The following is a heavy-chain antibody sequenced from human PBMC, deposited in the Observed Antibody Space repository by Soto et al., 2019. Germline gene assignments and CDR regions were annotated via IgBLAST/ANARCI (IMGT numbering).Heavy chain of an antibody. CDR2: IIQILDIT. CDR3: AREWTAAAGMLFDY. CDR1: GGIFSSYT. J-gene: IGHJ4*02. D-gene: IGHD6-13*01. Sequence: GASVKVSCKASGGIFSSYTISWVRQAPGQGLEWMGRIIQILDITSYAQKFQGRVTMTRDTSTSTVYMELSSLRSEDTAVYYCAREWTAAAGMLFDYWGQGTLVTVSS. V-gene: IGHV1-69*04.